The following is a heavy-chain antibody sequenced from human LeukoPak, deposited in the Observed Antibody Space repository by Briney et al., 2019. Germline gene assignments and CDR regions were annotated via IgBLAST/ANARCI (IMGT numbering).Heavy chain of an antibody. V-gene: IGHV3-30*18. CDR1: GFTISSYG. CDR3: AKLGNYYDILTGFDY. J-gene: IGHJ4*02. D-gene: IGHD3-9*01. Sequence: GGSLRLSCAASGFTISSYGMHWVRQAPGKGLEGVAVISYDGSNKYYADSVKGRFTISRDNSKNTLYLQMNSLRAEDTAVYYCAKLGNYYDILTGFDYWGQGTLVTVSS. CDR2: ISYDGSNK.